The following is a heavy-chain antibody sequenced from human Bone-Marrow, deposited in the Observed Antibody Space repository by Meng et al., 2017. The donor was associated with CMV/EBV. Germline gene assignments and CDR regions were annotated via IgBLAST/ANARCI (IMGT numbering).Heavy chain of an antibody. CDR3: ARGGPDIVVVPAARGNFDY. D-gene: IGHD2-2*01. CDR2: INPNSGGT. CDR1: GYTFTGYY. V-gene: IGHV1-2*02. J-gene: IGHJ4*02. Sequence: ASVKVSCEASGYTFTGYYMHWVRQAPGQGLEWMGWINPNSGGTNYAQKFQGRVTMTRDTSISTAYMELSDLRSEDTAVYYCARGGPDIVVVPAARGNFDYWGQGTLVTVSS.